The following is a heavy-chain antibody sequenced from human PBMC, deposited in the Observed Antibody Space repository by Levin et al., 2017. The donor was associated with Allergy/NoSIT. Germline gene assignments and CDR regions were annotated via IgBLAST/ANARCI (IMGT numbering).Heavy chain of an antibody. V-gene: IGHV4-59*01. J-gene: IGHJ4*02. CDR3: ASLRRGYSGYEIYYFDY. D-gene: IGHD5-12*01. CDR1: GGSISSYY. Sequence: SQTLSLTCTVSGGSISSYYWSWIRQPPGKGLEWIGYIYYSGSTNYNPSLKSRVTISVDTSKNQFSLKLSSVTAADTAVYYCASLRRGYSGYEIYYFDYWGQGTLVTVSS. CDR2: IYYSGST.